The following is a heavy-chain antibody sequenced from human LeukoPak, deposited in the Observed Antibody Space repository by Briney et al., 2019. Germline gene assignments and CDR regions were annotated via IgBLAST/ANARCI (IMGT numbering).Heavy chain of an antibody. Sequence: GGSLRLSCAASGFTFSSYAMSWVRQAPGKGLEWVSAISGSGGITSYADSVKGRFTISRDNSKNTLYLQMNSLRAEDTALYYCAKGGIAVAGTKFDSWGQGTLVTVSS. CDR3: AKGGIAVAGTKFDS. J-gene: IGHJ4*02. CDR1: GFTFSSYA. CDR2: ISGSGGIT. D-gene: IGHD6-19*01. V-gene: IGHV3-23*01.